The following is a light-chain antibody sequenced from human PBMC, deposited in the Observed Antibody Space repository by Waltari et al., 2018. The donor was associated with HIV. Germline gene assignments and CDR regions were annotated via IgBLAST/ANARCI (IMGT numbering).Light chain of an antibody. V-gene: IGKV1-39*01. CDR2: AAS. J-gene: IGKJ3*01. CDR3: QQSYSSPLS. CDR1: QTITTY. Sequence: DIQMTQSPSSLSASVGDRVTIACRASQTITTYLHWYQQKPGKAPKLLISAASTLQSGVPSRFSGSGSGTEFTLTISSLQPEDFATYYCQQSYSSPLSFGPGTRVEIK.